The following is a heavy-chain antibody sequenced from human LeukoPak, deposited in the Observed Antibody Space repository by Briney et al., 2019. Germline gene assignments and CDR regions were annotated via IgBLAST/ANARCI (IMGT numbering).Heavy chain of an antibody. CDR3: ARKGRGPYGSVNGYFDY. Sequence: SETLSLTCTVSGGSIRSYWSWIRQPAGKGLEWIGRIYGSGSTDYNPSLKSRVTMSIDTSKNQFSLNLISVTAADTAVYYCARKGRGPYGSVNGYFDYWGQGTLVTVSS. D-gene: IGHD3-10*01. CDR2: IYGSGST. V-gene: IGHV4-4*07. J-gene: IGHJ4*02. CDR1: GGSIRSY.